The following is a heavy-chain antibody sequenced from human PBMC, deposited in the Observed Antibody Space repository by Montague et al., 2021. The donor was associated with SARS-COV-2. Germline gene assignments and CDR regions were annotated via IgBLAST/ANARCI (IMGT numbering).Heavy chain of an antibody. CDR2: IKQDGSER. V-gene: IGHV3-7*01. Sequence: SLRLSCAASGSPFSAYWMSWVRQAPGKGLEWVANIKQDGSERYYVDSVKGRFTISRDNAKKSLYLQMNSLRAEDTAVYYCARDGLTTVTTYYFDHWGQGTLVTVSS. CDR3: ARDGLTTVTTYYFDH. CDR1: GSPFSAYW. D-gene: IGHD4-17*01. J-gene: IGHJ4*02.